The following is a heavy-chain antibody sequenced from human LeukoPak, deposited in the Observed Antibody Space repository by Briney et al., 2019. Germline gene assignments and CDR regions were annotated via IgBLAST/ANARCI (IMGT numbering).Heavy chain of an antibody. CDR2: IYYSGST. V-gene: IGHV4-59*01. D-gene: IGHD3-22*01. Sequence: SETLSLTCTVSGGSISSYYWSWIRQPPGEGREWIGYIYYSGSTNYNPSLKSRVTISVDTSKNQFSLKLSSVTAADTAVYYCARVGDYDSSGYYDYYYYGMDVWGQGTTVTVSS. J-gene: IGHJ6*02. CDR1: GGSISSYY. CDR3: ARVGDYDSSGYYDYYYYGMDV.